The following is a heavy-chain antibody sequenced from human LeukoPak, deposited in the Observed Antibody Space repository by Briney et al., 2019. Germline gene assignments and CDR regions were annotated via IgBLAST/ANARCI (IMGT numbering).Heavy chain of an antibody. Sequence: GGSLRLSCAVSGFTFSSYAMNWVRQAPGKGLEWVSAISGSGGSTYYADTVEGRFTISRDNSKNTLYLQMNSLRPEDTALYYCAELGITMIGGVWGKGTTVTISS. CDR3: AELGITMIGGV. CDR2: ISGSGGST. V-gene: IGHV3-23*01. D-gene: IGHD3-10*02. J-gene: IGHJ6*04. CDR1: GFTFSSYA.